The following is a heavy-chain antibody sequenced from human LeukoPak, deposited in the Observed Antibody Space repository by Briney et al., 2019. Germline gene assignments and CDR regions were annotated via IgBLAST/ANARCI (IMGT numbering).Heavy chain of an antibody. Sequence: GGSLRLSCAASGFTFSHYWMTWVRQAPAKGLEWVAQINQDGSEEYYMDSVKARFTISRDNAKNSVFLQMNSLRAEDTAVYYCVRDGGVSGYDLLDYWGQGTLVTVSS. CDR3: VRDGGVSGYDLLDY. CDR2: INQDGSEE. D-gene: IGHD5-12*01. V-gene: IGHV3-7*01. J-gene: IGHJ4*02. CDR1: GFTFSHYW.